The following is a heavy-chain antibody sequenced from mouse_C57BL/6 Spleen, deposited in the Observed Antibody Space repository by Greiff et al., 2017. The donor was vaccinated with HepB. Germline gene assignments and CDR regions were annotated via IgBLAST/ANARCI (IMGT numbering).Heavy chain of an antibody. CDR2: ISSGGDYI. D-gene: IGHD2-4*01. V-gene: IGHV5-9-1*02. Sequence: EVQLQESGEGLVKPGGSLKLSCAASGFTFSSYAMSWVRQTPEKRLEWVAYISSGGDYIYYADTVKGRFTISRDNARNTLYLQMSSLKSEDTAMYYCTRDLDYDGYFDYWGQGTTLTVSS. CDR3: TRDLDYDGYFDY. CDR1: GFTFSSYA. J-gene: IGHJ2*01.